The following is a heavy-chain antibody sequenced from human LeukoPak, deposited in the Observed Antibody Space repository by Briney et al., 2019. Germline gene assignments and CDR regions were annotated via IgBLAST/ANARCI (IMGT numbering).Heavy chain of an antibody. Sequence: QSGGSLRLSCAASGFTLSSYWMSWVRQAPGKGLEWVANIKQDGSEKYYVDSVKGRFTISRDNAKNSLYLQMNSLRAEDTAVYYCAREYCSGGSCYSGGYYFDYWGQGTLVTVSS. D-gene: IGHD2-15*01. CDR1: GFTLSSYW. CDR3: AREYCSGGSCYSGGYYFDY. CDR2: IKQDGSEK. V-gene: IGHV3-7*03. J-gene: IGHJ4*02.